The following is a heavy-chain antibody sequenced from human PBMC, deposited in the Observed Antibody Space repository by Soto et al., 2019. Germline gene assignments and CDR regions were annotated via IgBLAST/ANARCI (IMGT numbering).Heavy chain of an antibody. J-gene: IGHJ4*02. CDR2: MNPNSGNT. D-gene: IGHD3-10*01. CDR3: ARGKYGSGSIDY. CDR1: GDTFTSYD. V-gene: IGHV1-8*01. Sequence: GASVKVCCKASGDTFTSYDINWVRQATGQGLEWMGWMNPNSGNTGYAQKFQGRVTMTRNTSISTAYMELSSLRSEDTAVYYCARGKYGSGSIDYWGQGTLVTVSS.